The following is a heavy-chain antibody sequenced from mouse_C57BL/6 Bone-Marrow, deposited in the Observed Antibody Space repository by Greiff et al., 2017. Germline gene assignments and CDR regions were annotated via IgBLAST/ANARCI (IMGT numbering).Heavy chain of an antibody. CDR2: ISDGGSYT. CDR3: ARDRYYGSSPCYFDV. J-gene: IGHJ1*03. Sequence: EVQRVESGGGLVKPGGSLKLSCAASGFTFSSYAMSWVRQTPEKRLEWVATISDGGSYTYYPDNVKGRFTISRDNAKNNLYLQMSHLKSEDTAMYYCARDRYYGSSPCYFDVWGTGTTVTVSS. CDR1: GFTFSSYA. D-gene: IGHD1-1*01. V-gene: IGHV5-4*01.